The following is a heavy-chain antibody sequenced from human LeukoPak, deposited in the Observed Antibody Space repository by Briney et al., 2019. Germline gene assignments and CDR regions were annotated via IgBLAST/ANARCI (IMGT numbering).Heavy chain of an antibody. J-gene: IGHJ4*02. CDR2: ISSSSSYI. V-gene: IGHV3-21*01. CDR1: GFTFSSYS. Sequence: GGSLRLSCAASGFTFSSYSMNWVRQAPGKGLEWVSSISSSSSYIYYADSVKGRSTISRDNAKNSLYLQMNSLRAEDTAVYYCASGLDSSGFDYWGQGTLVTVSS. D-gene: IGHD6-19*01. CDR3: ASGLDSSGFDY.